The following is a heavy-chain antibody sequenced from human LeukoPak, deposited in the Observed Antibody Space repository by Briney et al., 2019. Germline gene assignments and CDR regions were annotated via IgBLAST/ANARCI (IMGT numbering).Heavy chain of an antibody. CDR3: ARRDPLSYQLGTLNFDH. J-gene: IGHJ4*02. CDR1: GFTFDDYA. V-gene: IGHV3-9*01. CDR2: ISWNSGSI. Sequence: PGRSLRLSCAASGFTFDDYAMHWVRQAPGKGLEWVSRISWNSGSIDYADSVKGRFTISRDNAKNSLYLEMNSLTAEDTAVYYCARRDPLSYQLGTLNFDHWGQGTLVTVSS. D-gene: IGHD1-26*01.